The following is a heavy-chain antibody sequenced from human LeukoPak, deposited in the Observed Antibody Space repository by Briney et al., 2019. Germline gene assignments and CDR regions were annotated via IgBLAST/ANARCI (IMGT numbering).Heavy chain of an antibody. J-gene: IGHJ4*02. CDR2: INPSGGST. CDR3: AREILSVYYFDY. D-gene: IGHD3-9*01. Sequence: ASVKVSCKASGYTFTSYYMHWVRQAPGQGLEWMGIINPSGGSTSYAQKFQGRVTMTRDTSTSTVYMELSSLTSEDTAVYYCAREILSVYYFDYWGQGTLVTVSS. CDR1: GYTFTSYY. V-gene: IGHV1-46*01.